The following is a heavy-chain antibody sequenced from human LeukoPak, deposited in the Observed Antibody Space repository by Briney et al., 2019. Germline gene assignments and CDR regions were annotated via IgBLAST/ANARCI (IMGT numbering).Heavy chain of an antibody. CDR3: ARVVVGATFDAFDI. Sequence: ASVKVSCKASGYTFTSYDINWVRQATGQGLEWMGWMNPNSGNTGYAQKFQGRVTMTRNTSISTAYMELSSLRSEDTAVYYCARVVVGATFDAFDIWGQGTMVTVSS. V-gene: IGHV1-8*01. J-gene: IGHJ3*02. D-gene: IGHD1-26*01. CDR2: MNPNSGNT. CDR1: GYTFTSYD.